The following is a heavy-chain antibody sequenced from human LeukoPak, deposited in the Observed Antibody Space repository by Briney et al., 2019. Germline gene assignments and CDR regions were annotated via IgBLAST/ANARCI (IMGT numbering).Heavy chain of an antibody. CDR1: GGSISSGSYY. D-gene: IGHD2-15*01. CDR3: ARGIYCSGGSCYRLNWSDP. J-gene: IGHJ5*02. Sequence: SETLSLTYTVSGGSISSGSYYWSWIRQPAGKGLEWIGRIYTSGSTNYNPSLKSRVTISVDTSKNQFSLKLSSVTAADTAVYHCARGIYCSGGSCYRLNWSDPWGQGTLVTVPS. CDR2: IYTSGST. V-gene: IGHV4-61*02.